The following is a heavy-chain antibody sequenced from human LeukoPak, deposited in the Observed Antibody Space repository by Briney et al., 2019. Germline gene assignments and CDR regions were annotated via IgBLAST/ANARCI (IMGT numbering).Heavy chain of an antibody. Sequence: ASVKVSCKASGGTFSSHAISWVRQAPGQGLEWMGRIIPILGIANYAQKFQGRVTITADKSTSTAYMELSSLRSEDTAVYYCARPKLRYFDWLLWGDAFDIWGQGTMVTVSS. D-gene: IGHD3-9*01. V-gene: IGHV1-69*04. CDR1: GGTFSSHA. CDR2: IIPILGIA. CDR3: ARPKLRYFDWLLWGDAFDI. J-gene: IGHJ3*02.